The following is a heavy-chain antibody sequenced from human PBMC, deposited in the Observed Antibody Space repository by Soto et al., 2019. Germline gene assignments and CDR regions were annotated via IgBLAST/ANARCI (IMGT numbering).Heavy chain of an antibody. Sequence: QITLKESGPTLVKPTQPLTLTCTFSGFSLSTSGVTVGWIRQPPGKALEWLALIDWDDDTRTSPSLPARLTITKDTSKPQVVLTITNMQPVDTATYHCAHSQAFDIVVVPAAIHPGEVYFDNWGQANPVTVSS. CDR1: GFSLSTSGVT. D-gene: IGHD2-2*01. V-gene: IGHV2-5*02. CDR2: IDWDDDT. CDR3: AHSQAFDIVVVPAAIHPGEVYFDN. J-gene: IGHJ4*02.